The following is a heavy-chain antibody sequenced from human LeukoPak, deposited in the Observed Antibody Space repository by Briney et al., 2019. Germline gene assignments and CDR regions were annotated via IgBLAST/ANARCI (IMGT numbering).Heavy chain of an antibody. Sequence: GGSLTLSCATSGFTFSSYWMNWVRQAPGKGLEWVANIKQDGSEKYYVDSVKGRFTISRDNAKNSLSLQMNSLRAEDTAVYYCARAYYYDTFGYWGQGTLVTVSP. CDR2: IKQDGSEK. V-gene: IGHV3-7*04. D-gene: IGHD3-22*01. CDR3: ARAYYYDTFGY. CDR1: GFTFSSYW. J-gene: IGHJ4*02.